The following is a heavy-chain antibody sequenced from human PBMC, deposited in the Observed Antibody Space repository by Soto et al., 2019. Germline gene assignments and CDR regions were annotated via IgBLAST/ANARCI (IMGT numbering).Heavy chain of an antibody. D-gene: IGHD2-15*01. V-gene: IGHV3-74*01. CDR2: INTDGSNT. CDR1: GLTFNSYW. CDR3: AREFCSGGNCYTYYFDP. Sequence: GGSLRLSCAASGLTFNSYWLHWVRHAPGKGLVWVSHINTDGSNTYYADSVKRRFTISRDNAKSTLFLQMNSLRDEDTAVYYCAREFCSGGNCYTYYFDPWGQGIPVTVSS. J-gene: IGHJ5*02.